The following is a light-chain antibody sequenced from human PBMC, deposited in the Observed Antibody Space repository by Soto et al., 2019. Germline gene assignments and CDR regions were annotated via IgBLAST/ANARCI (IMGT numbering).Light chain of an antibody. CDR2: GAS. CDR3: QQYDNWPQT. Sequence: IVMTQSPATLSMSPWERATLSCRASQSLNRDLAWYQQKPGQSPRLLIFGASIRATGIPARFSGSGSGTEFTLTIGSLQSEDCAVYYCQQYDNWPQTFGQGTKV. J-gene: IGKJ1*01. CDR1: QSLNRD. V-gene: IGKV3-15*01.